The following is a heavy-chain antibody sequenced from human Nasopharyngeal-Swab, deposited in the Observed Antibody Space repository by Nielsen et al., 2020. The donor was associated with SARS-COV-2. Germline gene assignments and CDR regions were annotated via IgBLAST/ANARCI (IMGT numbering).Heavy chain of an antibody. CDR1: GGSFRGYY. CDR2: INHSGST. D-gene: IGHD6-19*01. V-gene: IGHV4-34*01. J-gene: IGHJ6*03. Sequence: SATLSLTCAVYGGSFRGYYWSWIRQPPGKGLEWFGEINHSGSTNYNSTIKSRVTISVDTSKNEFSLKLSSVTAADTAVYYCARGASIAVAGILLPDYYYYMDVWGKGTTVTVSS. CDR3: ARGASIAVAGILLPDYYYYMDV.